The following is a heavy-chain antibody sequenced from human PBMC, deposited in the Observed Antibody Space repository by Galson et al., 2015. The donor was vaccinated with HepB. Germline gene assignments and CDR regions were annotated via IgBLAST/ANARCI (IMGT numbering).Heavy chain of an antibody. J-gene: IGHJ6*02. Sequence: SLRLSCAASGFTFSSYAMSWVRRAPGKGLEWVSAISGSGGSTYYADSVKGRFTISRDNSKNTLYLQMNSLRAEDTAVYYCAKVGDYVYHYCYGMDVWGQGTTVTVSS. D-gene: IGHD4-17*01. V-gene: IGHV3-23*01. CDR1: GFTFSSYA. CDR2: ISGSGGST. CDR3: AKVGDYVYHYCYGMDV.